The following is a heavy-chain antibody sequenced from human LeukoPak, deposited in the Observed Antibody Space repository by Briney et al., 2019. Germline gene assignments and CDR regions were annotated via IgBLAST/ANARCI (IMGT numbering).Heavy chain of an antibody. V-gene: IGHV3-NL1*01. D-gene: IGHD3-22*01. Sequence: GGSLRLSCAASGFTFSSYGMHWVRQAPGKGLEWVSVIYSGGSTNYADSVKGRFTISRDNSKNTLYLQMNSLRAEDTAVYYCARDNHRDSGYFDYWGQGTLVTVSS. CDR2: IYSGGST. CDR3: ARDNHRDSGYFDY. J-gene: IGHJ4*02. CDR1: GFTFSSYG.